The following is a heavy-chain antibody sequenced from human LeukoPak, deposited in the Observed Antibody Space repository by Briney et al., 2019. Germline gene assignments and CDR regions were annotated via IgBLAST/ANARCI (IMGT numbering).Heavy chain of an antibody. CDR3: ARKAYGLDV. Sequence: GGSLRLSCAPSGFTFSSYWMSWVRQAPGKGLGWVANIKQDGSEKYYVDSVKGRFTISRDNAKNSLYLQMNSLRADDTAVYYCARKAYGLDVWGKGTTVTVSS. V-gene: IGHV3-7*03. J-gene: IGHJ6*04. CDR1: GFTFSSYW. CDR2: IKQDGSEK.